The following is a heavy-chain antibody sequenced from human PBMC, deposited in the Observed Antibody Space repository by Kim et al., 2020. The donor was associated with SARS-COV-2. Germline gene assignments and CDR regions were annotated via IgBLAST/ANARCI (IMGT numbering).Heavy chain of an antibody. CDR1: GGSISSGGYY. V-gene: IGHV4-31*03. CDR3: ARDRSIAVAGTGGWFDP. J-gene: IGHJ5*02. Sequence: SETLSLTCTVSGGSISSGGYYWSWIRQHPGKGLEWIGYIYYSGSTYYNPSLKSRVTISVDTSKNQFSLKLSSVTAADTAVYYCARDRSIAVAGTGGWFDPWGQGTLVTVSS. D-gene: IGHD6-19*01. CDR2: IYYSGST.